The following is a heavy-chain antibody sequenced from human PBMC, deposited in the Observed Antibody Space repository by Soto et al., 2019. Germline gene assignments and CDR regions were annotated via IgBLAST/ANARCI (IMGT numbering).Heavy chain of an antibody. D-gene: IGHD2-2*01. V-gene: IGHV3-9*01. CDR3: AKDHYCSSTSCYSWYFDL. J-gene: IGHJ2*01. Sequence: EVQLVESGGGLVQPGRSLRLSCAASGFTFDDYAMHWVRQAPGKGLEWVSGISWNSGSIGYADSVKGRFTISRDNAKNSLYLQMNSLRAEDTALYYCAKDHYCSSTSCYSWYFDLWGRGTLVTVSS. CDR2: ISWNSGSI. CDR1: GFTFDDYA.